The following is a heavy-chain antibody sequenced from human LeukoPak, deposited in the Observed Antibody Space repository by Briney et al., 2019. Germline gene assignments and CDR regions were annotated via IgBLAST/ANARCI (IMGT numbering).Heavy chain of an antibody. CDR2: IYSGGST. Sequence: GGSLRLSCAASGFTVSSNYMSWVRQAPGKGLEWVSVIYSGGSTYYADSVKGRFTISRDNSKNTLYLQMNSLRAEDTAVYYCARDRVRVRGVINYGMDVWGQGTTVTVSS. J-gene: IGHJ6*02. V-gene: IGHV3-53*01. D-gene: IGHD3-10*01. CDR1: GFTVSSNY. CDR3: ARDRVRVRGVINYGMDV.